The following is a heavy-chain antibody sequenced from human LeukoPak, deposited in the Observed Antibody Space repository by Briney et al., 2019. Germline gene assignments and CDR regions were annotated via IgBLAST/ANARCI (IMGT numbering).Heavy chain of an antibody. CDR3: AKDRGWGRWEFDY. D-gene: IGHD7-27*01. CDR1: GFTFSSYA. CDR2: FSGSGGTT. Sequence: GGSLRLSCAASGFTFSSYAMGWVRQAPGKGLEWVSDFSGSGGTTYYADSVKGRFTISRDNSKNTLYLQMNSLRAEDTAVYYCAKDRGWGRWEFDYWGQGTLVTVSS. J-gene: IGHJ4*02. V-gene: IGHV3-23*01.